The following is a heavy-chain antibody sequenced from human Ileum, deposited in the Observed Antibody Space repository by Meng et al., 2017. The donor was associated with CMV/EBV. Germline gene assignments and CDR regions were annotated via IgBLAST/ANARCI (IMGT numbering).Heavy chain of an antibody. CDR3: VRLNSLTPFDY. J-gene: IGHJ4*02. Sequence: SCAASGFTLNNYWMHWVRQAPGKGLVWVSRINPDGSSTAYADFVKGRFTISRDNAKNTLYLQMNSLGAEDTAVYYCVRLNSLTPFDYWGQGTLVTVSS. V-gene: IGHV3-74*01. CDR1: GFTLNNYW. CDR2: INPDGSST. D-gene: IGHD3-9*01.